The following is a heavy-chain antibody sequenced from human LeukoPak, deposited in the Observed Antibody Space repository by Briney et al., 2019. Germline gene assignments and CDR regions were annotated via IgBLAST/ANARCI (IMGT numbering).Heavy chain of an antibody. CDR1: GYTLTELS. Sequence: ASVKVSCKVSGYTLTELSMLWVGQAPGNRLEWMGGFYPEDGETIYAQKFQGRATMNEDTSTDTAYMELSSLRSEDTAVYYCATASSNIVLMVYRYFDLWGRGTLVTVSS. CDR3: ATASSNIVLMVYRYFDL. CDR2: FYPEDGET. D-gene: IGHD2-8*01. J-gene: IGHJ2*01. V-gene: IGHV1-24*01.